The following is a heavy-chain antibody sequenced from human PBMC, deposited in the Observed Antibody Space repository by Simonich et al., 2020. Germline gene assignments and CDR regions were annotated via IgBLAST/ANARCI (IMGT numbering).Heavy chain of an antibody. Sequence: EVQLVESGGGLIQPGGSLRLSCAASGFTVSSNYMSWVRLAPGKGLEWVSVIYSGGSTYYADSVKGRFTISRDNSKNTLYLQINSLRAEDTAVYYCARWTATGYYFDYWGQGTLVTVSS. J-gene: IGHJ4*02. CDR3: ARWTATGYYFDY. D-gene: IGHD1-1*01. V-gene: IGHV3-53*01. CDR1: GFTVSSNY. CDR2: IYSGGST.